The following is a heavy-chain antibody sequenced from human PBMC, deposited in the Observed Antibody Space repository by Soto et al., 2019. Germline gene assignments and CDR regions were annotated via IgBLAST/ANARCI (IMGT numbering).Heavy chain of an antibody. Sequence: PSETLSLTCAVSGASITAYYWAWVRQPPGKGLEYIGHVHNSGRADYNPSLRSRVTISVDTSRNQFSLHLNSVTAADTAVYYCARHPSRYCSSTSCYNWFDPWGQGTLVTVSS. CDR2: VHNSGRA. J-gene: IGHJ5*02. V-gene: IGHV4-59*08. D-gene: IGHD2-2*01. CDR3: ARHPSRYCSSTSCYNWFDP. CDR1: GASITAYY.